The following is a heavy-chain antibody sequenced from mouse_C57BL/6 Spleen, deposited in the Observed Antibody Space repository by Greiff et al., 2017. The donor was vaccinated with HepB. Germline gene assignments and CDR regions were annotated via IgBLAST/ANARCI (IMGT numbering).Heavy chain of an antibody. V-gene: IGHV5-9*01. J-gene: IGHJ1*03. CDR3: ARLFTTVVAHWYFDV. D-gene: IGHD1-1*01. CDR1: GFTFSSYT. Sequence: EVKLVESGGGLVKPGGSLKLSCAASGFTFSSYTMSWVRQTPEKRLEWVATISGGGGNTYYPDSVKGRFTISRDNAKNTLYLQMSSLRSEDTALYYCARLFTTVVAHWYFDVWGTGTTVTVSS. CDR2: ISGGGGNT.